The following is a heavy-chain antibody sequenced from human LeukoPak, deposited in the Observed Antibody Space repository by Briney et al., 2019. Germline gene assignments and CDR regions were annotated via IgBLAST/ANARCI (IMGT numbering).Heavy chain of an antibody. V-gene: IGHV4-38-2*01. J-gene: IGHJ1*01. CDR2: IYHSGST. CDR3: ASLYCSSTSCYTGAEYFQH. Sequence: PSETLSLTCAVSGFSISSGYYWGWIRQPPGKGLEWIGSIYHSGSTYYNPSLKSRVTISVDTSKNQFSLKQSSVTAADTAVYYCASLYCSSTSCYTGAEYFQHWGQGTLVTVSS. D-gene: IGHD2-2*02. CDR1: GFSISSGYY.